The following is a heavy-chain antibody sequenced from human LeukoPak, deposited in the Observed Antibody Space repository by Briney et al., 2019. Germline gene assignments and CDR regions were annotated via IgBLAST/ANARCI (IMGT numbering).Heavy chain of an antibody. D-gene: IGHD6-19*01. CDR1: GFTFSSYG. Sequence: GGSLRLSCAASGFTFSSYGMHWVRQAPGKGLEWVAVISYDGSNKYYADSVKGRFTISRDNSKNTLYLQMNSLRAEDTAGYYCAKYAPRWLALGYWGQGTLVTVSS. CDR2: ISYDGSNK. J-gene: IGHJ4*02. V-gene: IGHV3-30*18. CDR3: AKYAPRWLALGY.